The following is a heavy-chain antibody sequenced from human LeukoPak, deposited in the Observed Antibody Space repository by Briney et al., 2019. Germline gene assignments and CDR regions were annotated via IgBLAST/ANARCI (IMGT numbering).Heavy chain of an antibody. CDR2: VNPNTGGT. Sequence: ASVKVSCKASGYTFTDYYMHWVRQAPGQGLEWMGWVNPNTGGTNYAQKFQGRVTMTRDTSISTPYMELSWLRSDDTAVYYCARALYTSRSYLATFSPTNFDYWGQGTLVTVSS. J-gene: IGHJ4*02. V-gene: IGHV1-2*02. CDR1: GYTFTDYY. D-gene: IGHD6-13*01. CDR3: ARALYTSRSYLATFSPTNFDY.